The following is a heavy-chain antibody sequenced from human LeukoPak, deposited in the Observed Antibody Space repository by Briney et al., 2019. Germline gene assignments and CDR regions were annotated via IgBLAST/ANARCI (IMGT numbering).Heavy chain of an antibody. V-gene: IGHV3-23*01. CDR1: GFTFSSYA. CDR3: AKGRGQQQLGALDY. D-gene: IGHD6-13*01. Sequence: GGSLRLSCAASGFTFSSYAMTWVRQAPGKGLEWVSAISGSGGSTYYADSVKGRFTISRDNSKNTLSLQMNSLRAEDTAIYYCAKGRGQQQLGALDYWGQGNLVTVSS. CDR2: ISGSGGST. J-gene: IGHJ4*02.